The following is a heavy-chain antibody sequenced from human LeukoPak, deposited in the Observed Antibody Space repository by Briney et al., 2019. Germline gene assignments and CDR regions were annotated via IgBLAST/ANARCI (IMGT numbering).Heavy chain of an antibody. D-gene: IGHD5-24*01. V-gene: IGHV3-33*08. CDR3: ARKARDVHLEADAFDI. CDR2: IWYDGSNK. CDR1: GFTFSSYW. J-gene: IGHJ3*02. Sequence: PGGSLRLSCAASGFTFSSYWMHWVRQAPGKGLEWVAVIWYDGSNKYYADSVKGRFTISRDNSKNTLYLQMNSLRAEDTAVYYCARKARDVHLEADAFDIWGQGTMVTVSS.